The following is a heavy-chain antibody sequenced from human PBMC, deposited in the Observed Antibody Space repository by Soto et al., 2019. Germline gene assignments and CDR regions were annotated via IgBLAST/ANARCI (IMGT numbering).Heavy chain of an antibody. CDR3: ARVSGEFDWLLYCYFDY. V-gene: IGHV3-7*01. CDR1: GFTFSSYW. Sequence: VQLVESGGGLVQPGGSLRLSCAASGFTFSSYWMSWVRQAPGKGLEWVANIKQDGSEKYYVDSVKGRFTISRDNAKNSLYLQMNSLRAEDTAVYYCARVSGEFDWLLYCYFDYWGQGTLVTVSS. D-gene: IGHD3-9*01. CDR2: IKQDGSEK. J-gene: IGHJ4*02.